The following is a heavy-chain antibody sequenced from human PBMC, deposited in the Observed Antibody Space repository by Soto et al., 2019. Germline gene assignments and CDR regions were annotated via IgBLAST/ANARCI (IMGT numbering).Heavy chain of an antibody. D-gene: IGHD3-16*01. CDR2: ISGSAIGT. J-gene: IGHJ3*01. Sequence: EVQLLESGGGLVQPGGSLRLSCVVSGFTFSSYAMSWVRQAPGKGLEWVSAISGSAIGTYYADSVKGRFTISRDNSKKTLYLQMDGLRAEDTAVYYCAKDQGRGIPGGYDAFDVWGQGTMVTVSS. CDR1: GFTFSSYA. CDR3: AKDQGRGIPGGYDAFDV. V-gene: IGHV3-23*01.